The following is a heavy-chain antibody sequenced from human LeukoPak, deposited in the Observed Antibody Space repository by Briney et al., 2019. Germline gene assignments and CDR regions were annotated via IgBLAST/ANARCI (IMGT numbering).Heavy chain of an antibody. CDR1: GGSISSGDYC. J-gene: IGHJ5*02. D-gene: IGHD3-3*01. CDR2: IYYSGST. Sequence: SETLSLTCTVSGGSISSGDYCWSWIRQPPGKGLEWIGYIYYSGSTYYNPSLKSRVTISVDTSKNQFSLKLSSVTAADTAVYYCARASLYDFWSGYYVRGWFDPWGQGTLVTVSS. V-gene: IGHV4-30-4*08. CDR3: ARASLYDFWSGYYVRGWFDP.